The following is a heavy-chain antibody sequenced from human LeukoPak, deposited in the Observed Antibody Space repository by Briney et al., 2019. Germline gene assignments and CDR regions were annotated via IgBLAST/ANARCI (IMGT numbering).Heavy chain of an antibody. D-gene: IGHD2-15*01. V-gene: IGHV4-61*02. CDR1: GGSISSGSYY. J-gene: IGHJ6*03. CDR3: ARPIVEGLGFNYMDV. Sequence: PSETLSLTCTVSGGSISSGSYYWSWIRQPAGKGLEWIGRIYTSGSTNYNPSLKSRVTISVDTSKNQFSLKLSSVTAADTAVYYCARPIVEGLGFNYMDVWGKGTTVTVSS. CDR2: IYTSGST.